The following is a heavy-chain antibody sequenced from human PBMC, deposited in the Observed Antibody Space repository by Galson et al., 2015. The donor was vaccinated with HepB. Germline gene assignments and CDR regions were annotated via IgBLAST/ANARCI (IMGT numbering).Heavy chain of an antibody. CDR3: VATPQGYGMDV. CDR1: GSTFTNYW. V-gene: IGHV5-10-1*01. J-gene: IGHJ6*02. CDR2: INPSDSYT. Sequence: QSGAEVKKPGESLRISCQGSGSTFTNYWISWVRQKPGKGLEWMLNINPSDSYTNYNPSFQGHVSISADKSINTAYLQWSSLQASDTAMYYCVATPQGYGMDVWGHGTTVTVS.